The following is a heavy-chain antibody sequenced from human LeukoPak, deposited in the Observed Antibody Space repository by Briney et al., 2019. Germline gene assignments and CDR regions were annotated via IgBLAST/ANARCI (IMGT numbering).Heavy chain of an antibody. Sequence: GGSLRLSCAASGFTFSSYGMHWVRQAPGKGLEWVAFIRYDGSNKYYADSVKGRFTISRDNSKNTLYLQMNSLRAEDTAVYYCAKNGRSVVVPAAMTFYYYYYYMDVWGKGTTVTVSS. J-gene: IGHJ6*03. CDR3: AKNGRSVVVPAAMTFYYYYYYMDV. D-gene: IGHD2-2*01. CDR2: IRYDGSNK. V-gene: IGHV3-30*02. CDR1: GFTFSSYG.